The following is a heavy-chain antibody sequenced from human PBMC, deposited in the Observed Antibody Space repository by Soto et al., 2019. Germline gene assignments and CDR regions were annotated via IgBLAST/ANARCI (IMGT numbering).Heavy chain of an antibody. CDR3: AGVVVAGTHYYYYGMDV. J-gene: IGHJ6*02. Sequence: QVQLVQSGAEVKKPGSSVKVSCKASGGTFSSYTISWVRQAPGQGLEWVGGIIPIFGTANYAQKFQGRVTIAADNSTSTAHMELSSLRSEDTAVYYCAGVVVAGTHYYYYGMDVWGQGTTVTVSS. CDR1: GGTFSSYT. V-gene: IGHV1-69*06. D-gene: IGHD2-15*01. CDR2: IIPIFGTA.